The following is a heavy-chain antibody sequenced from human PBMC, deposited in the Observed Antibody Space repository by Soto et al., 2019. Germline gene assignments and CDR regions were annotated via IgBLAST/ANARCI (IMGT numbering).Heavy chain of an antibody. CDR3: ARTGYSSGWYKAAFDI. CDR1: GGSFSGYY. CDR2: INHSGST. Sequence: QVQLQQWGAGLLKPSETLSLTCAVYGGSFSGYYWSWIRQPPGKGLEWIGEINHSGSTNYNPSLKSRVTISVDSSKNQFSLKLSSVTAAETAVYYCARTGYSSGWYKAAFDIWGQRTMVTVSS. J-gene: IGHJ3*02. D-gene: IGHD6-19*01. V-gene: IGHV4-34*01.